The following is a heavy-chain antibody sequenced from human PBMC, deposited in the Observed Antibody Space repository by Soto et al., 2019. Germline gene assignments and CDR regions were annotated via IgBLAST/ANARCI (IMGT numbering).Heavy chain of an antibody. D-gene: IGHD2-21*01. CDR3: ATSRGAVVISPSFFYY. V-gene: IGHV3-74*01. J-gene: IGHJ4*02. Sequence: EVRLEESGGGLVQPGGSLRLSCAASGFTFDSYWMYWVRQAPGKGLVWVSRVNSDGSITTYADSVKGRFTISRDNAKNPLSLQINSLRVEDTAVYYCATSRGAVVISPSFFYYWGQRALVTVSS. CDR1: GFTFDSYW. CDR2: VNSDGSIT.